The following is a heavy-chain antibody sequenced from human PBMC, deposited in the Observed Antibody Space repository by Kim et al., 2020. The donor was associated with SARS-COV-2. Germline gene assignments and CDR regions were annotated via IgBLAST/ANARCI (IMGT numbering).Heavy chain of an antibody. J-gene: IGHJ6*01. CDR1: EYTFSRDS. V-gene: IGHV1-3*04. D-gene: IGHD3-10*01. CDR2: IDSGNGET. CDR3: AGGWWSYYYGSGSFYKDV. Sequence: ASVKVSCKAFEYTFSRDSIHWVRQAPGQGLEWVGCIDSGNGETIYSEKLQGRVSLTMDTSTSTAYMEPRILRDEDTAVYYCAGGWWSYYYGSGSFYKDV.